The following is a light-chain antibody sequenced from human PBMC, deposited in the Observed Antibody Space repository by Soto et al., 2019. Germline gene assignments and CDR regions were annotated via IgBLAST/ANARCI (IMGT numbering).Light chain of an antibody. J-gene: IGKJ2*01. CDR1: QSVSSSY. CDR3: QQYDSSLYT. Sequence: EIVLTQSPGTLSLSPGERATLSCRASQSVSSSYLAWYQQKPGQAHRLLIYGASTRAPGIPDRFSGSGSGTDFTLTRSRLEPEDFAVYYCQQYDSSLYTFGRGTNL. CDR2: GAS. V-gene: IGKV3-20*01.